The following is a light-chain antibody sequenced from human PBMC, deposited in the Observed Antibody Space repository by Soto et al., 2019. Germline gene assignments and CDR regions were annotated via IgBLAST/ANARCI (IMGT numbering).Light chain of an antibody. CDR3: QQSYTIPST. Sequence: DIQMTQSPSSLSASVGDRVTITCRASQRISTYLNWYQQKPGKAPKLLIYGASSLQSGVPLRFSGSGSGTDFTLTISSLQPEDVATYYCQQSYTIPSTFGPGTKVRI. J-gene: IGKJ3*01. V-gene: IGKV1-39*01. CDR2: GAS. CDR1: QRISTY.